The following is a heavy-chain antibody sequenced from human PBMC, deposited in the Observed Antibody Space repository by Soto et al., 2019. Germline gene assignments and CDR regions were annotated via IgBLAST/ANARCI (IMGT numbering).Heavy chain of an antibody. Sequence: EVQLVESGGGLVQPGGSLRLSCAASGFTVSSNYMRWVRQAPGKGLEWVSVIYSGGSTYYADSVKGRFTISRDNDKNTLYLQMNSLRAEDTAEDYCARGPSLWFGESIPARRSYYFGYWGQGTLVTGSS. CDR1: GFTVSSNY. J-gene: IGHJ4*02. CDR2: IYSGGST. CDR3: ARGPSLWFGESIPARRSYYFGY. D-gene: IGHD3-10*01. V-gene: IGHV3-66*01.